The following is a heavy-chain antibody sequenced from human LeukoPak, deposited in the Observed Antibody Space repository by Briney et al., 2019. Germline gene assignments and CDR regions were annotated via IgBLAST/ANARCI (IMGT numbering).Heavy chain of an antibody. J-gene: IGHJ4*02. CDR3: ATAEGEN. Sequence: GGSLRLSCAASGFTVSSNHMSWVPQAPGKGLEWVSIIYSGYGTYYADSVRGRITLSRENSQNTLYFHMNSLRAEDTAVYYCATAEGENWGQGTLVTVSS. V-gene: IGHV3-53*01. CDR1: GFTVSSNH. D-gene: IGHD3-16*01. CDR2: IYSGYGT.